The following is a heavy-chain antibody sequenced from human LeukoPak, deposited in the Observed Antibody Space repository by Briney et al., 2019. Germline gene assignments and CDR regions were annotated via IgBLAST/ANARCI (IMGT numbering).Heavy chain of an antibody. CDR2: ISSSSYI. CDR3: ARFGVRGVIISPIGY. V-gene: IGHV3-21*01. CDR1: GFTFSSYS. D-gene: IGHD3-10*01. J-gene: IGHJ4*02. Sequence: PGGSLRLSCAASGFTFSSYSMNWVRQAPGKGLEWVSSISSSSYIYYADSVKGRFTISRDNAKNSLYLQMNSLRAEDTAVYYCARFGVRGVIISPIGYWGQGTLVTVSS.